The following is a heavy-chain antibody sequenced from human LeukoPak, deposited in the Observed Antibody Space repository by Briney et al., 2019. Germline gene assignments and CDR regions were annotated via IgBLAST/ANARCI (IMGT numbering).Heavy chain of an antibody. Sequence: GGSLRLSCAASGFTFSSYAMSWVRQAPGKGLEWVSPISGSGGRTHYADSVKGRFTISRDNSKNPLYLQMNSFRAEDTAVYDCAKDQCIVATVAFDYWGQGTLVTVSS. CDR3: AKDQCIVATVAFDY. V-gene: IGHV3-23*01. D-gene: IGHD5-12*01. CDR2: ISGSGGRT. CDR1: GFTFSSYA. J-gene: IGHJ4*02.